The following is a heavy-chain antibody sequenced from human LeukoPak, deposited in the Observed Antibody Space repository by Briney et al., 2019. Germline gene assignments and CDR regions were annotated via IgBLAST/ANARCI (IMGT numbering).Heavy chain of an antibody. CDR2: ISGSCGST. V-gene: IGHV3-23*01. D-gene: IGHD1/OR15-1a*01. J-gene: IGHJ4*02. CDR3: ASWNNFGRGFDY. CDR1: GFTFSSYA. Sequence: PGGSLRLSCAASGFTFSSYAMSWVRQAPGKGLEWVSAISGSCGSTYYADSVKGRFTISRDNSKNTLYLQMNSLRAEDTAVYYCASWNNFGRGFDYWGQGTLVTVSS.